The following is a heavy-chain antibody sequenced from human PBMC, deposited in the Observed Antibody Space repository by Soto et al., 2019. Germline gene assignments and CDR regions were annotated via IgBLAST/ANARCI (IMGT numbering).Heavy chain of an antibody. CDR3: VKNSGWFNT. Sequence: GSLRLSCAASGFTFGTTDMNWVRQAPGEGLEWVSTIDGSGGITYYADSVKGRFTISRDNSRNTVYPQMNSLRGDDTALYYCVKNSGWFNTWGQGALVTVSS. D-gene: IGHD3-10*01. J-gene: IGHJ5*02. V-gene: IGHV3-23*01. CDR1: GFTFGTTD. CDR2: IDGSGGIT.